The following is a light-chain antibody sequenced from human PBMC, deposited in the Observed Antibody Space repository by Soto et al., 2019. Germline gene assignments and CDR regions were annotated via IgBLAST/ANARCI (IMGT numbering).Light chain of an antibody. J-gene: IGLJ1*01. V-gene: IGLV2-23*02. CDR3: CSYAGSNYV. CDR2: EVN. CDR1: SSDVGSYNL. Sequence: QSALTQPASVSGSPEQSITISCTGTSSDVGSYNLVSWYQQYPGKAPKLIIFEVNKRPSGVSNRFSGSKSGNRASLTISGLQAEDEAEYYCCSYAGSNYVFGTGTKVTVL.